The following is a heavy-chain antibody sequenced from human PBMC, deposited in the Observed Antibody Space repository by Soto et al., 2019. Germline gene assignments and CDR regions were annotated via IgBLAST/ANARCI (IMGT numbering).Heavy chain of an antibody. CDR2: IKPDGGVK. Sequence: EVQLVESGGGLVQPGGSLRLSCEASGFTLTNYWMSWVRQAPGKGLEWVANIKPDGGVKSYVDSVKGRFTISRDNAKKSLYLQMNSLRAEDTAMYYCARDVDRFCASTSCFGYFYHWGQGILVTASS. J-gene: IGHJ4*02. CDR3: ARDVDRFCASTSCFGYFYH. V-gene: IGHV3-7*03. D-gene: IGHD2-2*01. CDR1: GFTLTNYW.